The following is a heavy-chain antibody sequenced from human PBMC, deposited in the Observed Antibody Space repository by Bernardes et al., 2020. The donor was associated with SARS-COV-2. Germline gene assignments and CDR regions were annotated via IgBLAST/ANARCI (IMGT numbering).Heavy chain of an antibody. J-gene: IGHJ4*02. V-gene: IGHV4-30-2*01. CDR1: GGSISSSGYS. CDR2: IYHSGST. Sequence: SESLSLTCAVSGGSISSSGYSWSWLRQPPGKGLEWIGFIYHSGSTYYNPSLKSRVTISVDRSKNQFSLKLSSVTAADTAVYYCARGTTYYFDYWGQGTLVTVSS. CDR3: ARGTTYYFDY.